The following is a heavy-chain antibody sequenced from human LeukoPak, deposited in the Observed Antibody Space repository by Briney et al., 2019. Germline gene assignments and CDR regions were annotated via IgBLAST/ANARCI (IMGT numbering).Heavy chain of an antibody. J-gene: IGHJ4*02. V-gene: IGHV4-39*01. Sequence: SETLSLTCAVSGGSITTTSFSWAWIRQPPGQDLEWIATISSSGGAYYHPSLMSRVTISIDTSKNQFSLDLTPVTAADTGLFSCAKFKPRTGFDYWSQGILVIVSS. CDR2: ISSSGGA. CDR1: GGSITTTSFS. D-gene: IGHD1-14*01. CDR3: AKFKPRTGFDY.